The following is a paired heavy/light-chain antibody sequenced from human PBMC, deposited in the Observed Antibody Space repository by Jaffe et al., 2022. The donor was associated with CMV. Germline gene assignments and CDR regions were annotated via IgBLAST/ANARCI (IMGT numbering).Light chain of an antibody. V-gene: IGLV2-11*01. CDR2: DVN. CDR1: SSDVGGYNY. Sequence: QSALTQPRSVSGSPGQSVTISCTGTSSDVGGYNYVSWYQQHPGKAPKLMIYDVNKRPSGVPDRFSGSKSGNTASLTISGLQAEDEADYYCCSYAGNYIRVFGGGTKLTVL. J-gene: IGLJ3*02. CDR3: CSYAGNYIRV.
Heavy chain of an antibody. CDR2: IKLSGGTT. D-gene: IGHD6-25*01. V-gene: IGHV1-46*01. CDR3: ARVTADTYYYDY. Sequence: QVQLVQSGAEVKKPGASVKVSCKASGYTFTNDYMHWVRQAPGQGLEWMGVIKLSGGTTTYAQNFQGRVTMTRDTSTSTVYMELSSLRSEDTAVYYCARVTADTYYYDYWGQGTLVTVSS. CDR1: GYTFTNDY. J-gene: IGHJ4*02.